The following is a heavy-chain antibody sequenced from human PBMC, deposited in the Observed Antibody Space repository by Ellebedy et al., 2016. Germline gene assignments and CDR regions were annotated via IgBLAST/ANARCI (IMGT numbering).Heavy chain of an antibody. J-gene: IGHJ6*02. D-gene: IGHD2-2*02. CDR1: GGSLSGYY. V-gene: IGHV4-34*01. CDR2: INHSGST. CDR3: ARSRYPSNALDV. Sequence: SETLSLXXAVYGGSLSGYYWSWIRQPPGKGLEWIGEINHSGSTNYNPSLKSRVTISVDTSKNQFSLKLSSVTAADTAVYYCARSRYPSNALDVWGQGTTVTVSS.